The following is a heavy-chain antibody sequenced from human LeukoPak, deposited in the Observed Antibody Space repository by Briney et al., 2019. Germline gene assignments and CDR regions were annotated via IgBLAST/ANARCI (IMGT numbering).Heavy chain of an antibody. CDR2: IYYSGST. J-gene: IGHJ4*02. V-gene: IGHV4-59*12. Sequence: SETLSLTCTVSGGSISSYYWSWLRQPPGKGLEWIGYIYYSGSTNYNPSLKSRVTMSVDTSKDQFSLKLSSVTAADTAVYYCALAGDLDYWGQGTLVTVSS. CDR1: GGSISSYY. D-gene: IGHD7-27*01. CDR3: ALAGDLDY.